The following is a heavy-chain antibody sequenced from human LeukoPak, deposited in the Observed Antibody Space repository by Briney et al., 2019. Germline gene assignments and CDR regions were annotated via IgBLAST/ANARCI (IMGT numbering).Heavy chain of an antibody. J-gene: IGHJ2*01. CDR1: GFTFSDYY. Sequence: GGSLRLSCAASGFTFSDYYMSWIRQAPGKGLEWVSYISSSGSTIYYADSVQGRFTISRDNTKNSLYLQMNSLRTEDTAVYYCARFYDFRHFDVWGRGTLVAVSS. V-gene: IGHV3-11*04. D-gene: IGHD3-3*01. CDR2: ISSSGSTI. CDR3: ARFYDFRHFDV.